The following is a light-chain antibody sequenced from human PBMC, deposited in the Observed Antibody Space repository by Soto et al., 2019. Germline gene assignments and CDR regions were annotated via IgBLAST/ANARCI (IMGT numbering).Light chain of an antibody. V-gene: IGLV2-14*03. CDR2: EVS. CDR1: SSDVGGYNY. J-gene: IGLJ2*01. Sequence: QSALTQPASVSGSPGQSITISCIGTSSDVGGYNYVSWYQQHPGKAPKLIIYEVSNRPSGISNRFSGSKSGNTASLTISGLQAEDEADYYCSSYTTSCTHVFGGGTKLTVL. CDR3: SSYTTSCTHV.